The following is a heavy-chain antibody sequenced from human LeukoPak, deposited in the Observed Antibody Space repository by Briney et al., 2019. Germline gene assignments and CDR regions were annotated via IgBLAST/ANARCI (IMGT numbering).Heavy chain of an antibody. CDR2: ISYDGSNK. V-gene: IGHV3-30*18. CDR1: GFTFSSYG. D-gene: IGHD3-22*01. CDR3: AKVGLYYYDSSGYYFDY. J-gene: IGHJ4*02. Sequence: PGGSLRLSCAASGFTFSSYGMHWVRQAPGKGLEWVAVISYDGSNKYYADSVKGRFTISRDNSKNTLYLQMNSPRAEDTAVYYCAKVGLYYYDSSGYYFDYWGQGTLVTVSS.